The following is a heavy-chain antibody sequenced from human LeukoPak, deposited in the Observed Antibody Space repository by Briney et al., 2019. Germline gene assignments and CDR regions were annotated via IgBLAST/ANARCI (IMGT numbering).Heavy chain of an antibody. CDR1: GYTFTTYD. CDR3: ARNPSREGLDY. V-gene: IGHV1-8*01. J-gene: IGHJ4*02. Sequence: ASVKVSCKASGYTFTTYDINWVQQATGQGLEWMGWMNPNSGYTGYAQKFQGRVTMTRNTSITTAYMELSSLRSEDTAVYYCARNPSREGLDYWGQGTLVTVSS. D-gene: IGHD1-26*01. CDR2: MNPNSGYT.